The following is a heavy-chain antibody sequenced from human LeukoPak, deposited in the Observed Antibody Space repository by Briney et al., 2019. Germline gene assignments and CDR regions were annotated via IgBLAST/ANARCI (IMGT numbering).Heavy chain of an antibody. CDR3: SREWGNGNDLRPDS. CDR1: GFTFREFA. Sequence: GGSLRLSCTSSGFTFREFAVSRFRQAPGKGLGWIGFIRSSIYGGTPKAAASVRGRFIFSRDDSKGVAYLRMNSLKTDDTAVYYCSREWGNGNDLRPDSWGQGTLVTVSS. D-gene: IGHD1-1*01. CDR2: IRSSIYGGTP. V-gene: IGHV3-49*03. J-gene: IGHJ4*02.